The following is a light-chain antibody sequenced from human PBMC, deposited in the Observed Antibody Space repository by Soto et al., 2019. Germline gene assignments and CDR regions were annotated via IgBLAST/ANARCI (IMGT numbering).Light chain of an antibody. Sequence: EVVMTQSPVTLSVSPGERATLSCRASQSVTIDLAWYQQKPGQAPSLLIFGASNRATGIPARFSGSGSGTDFTLTISSLEPEDFAVYYCQQRSNWPRITFGQGTRLEIK. CDR1: QSVTID. V-gene: IGKV3-11*01. CDR2: GAS. J-gene: IGKJ5*01. CDR3: QQRSNWPRIT.